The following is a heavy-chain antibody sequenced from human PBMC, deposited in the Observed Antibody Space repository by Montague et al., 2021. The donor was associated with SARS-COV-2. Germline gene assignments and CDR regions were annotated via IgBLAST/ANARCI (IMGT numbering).Heavy chain of an antibody. J-gene: IGHJ5*02. CDR1: GGSFSGYY. Sequence: SETLSLTCAVSGGSFSGYYWNWIRQSPGRGLEWIGYIYYSGSTNYNPSLKSRVTISVDTSKNQFSLKLSSVTAADTSVYYCARCITIFAVVGSWFDPWGQGTLVTVSS. V-gene: IGHV4-59*01. CDR3: ARCITIFAVVGSWFDP. D-gene: IGHD3-3*01. CDR2: IYYSGST.